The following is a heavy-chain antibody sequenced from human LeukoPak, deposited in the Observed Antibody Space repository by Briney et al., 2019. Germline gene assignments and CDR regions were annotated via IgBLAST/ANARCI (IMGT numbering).Heavy chain of an antibody. J-gene: IGHJ4*02. CDR1: GGSISSSSYY. V-gene: IGHV4-39*01. D-gene: IGHD2-2*01. CDR2: IYYSGST. CDR3: ASYIVVVPAARGPLDY. Sequence: SETLSLTCTVSGGSISSSSYYWGWIRQPPGKGLEWIGSIYYSGSTYYNPSLKSRVTISVDTSKSQFSLKLSSVTAADTAVYYCASYIVVVPAARGPLDYWGQGTLVTVSS.